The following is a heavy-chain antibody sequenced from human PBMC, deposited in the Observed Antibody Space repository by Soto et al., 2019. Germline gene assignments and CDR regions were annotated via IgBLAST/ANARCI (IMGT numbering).Heavy chain of an antibody. D-gene: IGHD1-26*01. Sequence: QVQLVQSGAEVKKPGSSVKVSCKTSGGTFSTYSIVWVRQAPGEGLEWMGGIIPIFGTANYAQKFQDRVTITADKSTNTASMELSSLKSEDTSMYYCASSSGNNYGVGTHYYFDDWGQGTLVTVSS. CDR2: IIPIFGTA. CDR3: ASSSGNNYGVGTHYYFDD. J-gene: IGHJ4*02. V-gene: IGHV1-69*06. CDR1: GGTFSTYS.